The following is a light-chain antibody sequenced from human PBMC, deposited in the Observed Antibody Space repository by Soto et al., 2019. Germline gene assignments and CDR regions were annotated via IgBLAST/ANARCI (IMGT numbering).Light chain of an antibody. CDR2: GTS. J-gene: IGKJ1*01. V-gene: IGKV1-6*01. CDR3: LQDYSYPRT. Sequence: AIQMTQSPSYLSASVGDRVTITCRASQAIRTDLGWYQQRPGKAPKLLIYGTSNLQSGVPSRFSGSGSGTDFTLTINSLQPEDFATYYCLQDYSYPRTFGQGTKLDIK. CDR1: QAIRTD.